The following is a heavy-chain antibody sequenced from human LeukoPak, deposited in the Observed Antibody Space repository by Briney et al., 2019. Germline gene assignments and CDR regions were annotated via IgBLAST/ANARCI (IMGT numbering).Heavy chain of an antibody. CDR2: ISWNSGSI. D-gene: IGHD1-26*01. CDR3: AKDISPLLMGATTPFDY. V-gene: IGHV3-9*01. Sequence: GGSLSLSCAASGFTFSSYWMHWVRQAPGKGLEWVSGISWNSGSIGYADSVKGRFTISRDKDKNSLYLQMNSLRTEDTALYYCAKDISPLLMGATTPFDYWGQGTLVTVSS. J-gene: IGHJ4*02. CDR1: GFTFSSYW.